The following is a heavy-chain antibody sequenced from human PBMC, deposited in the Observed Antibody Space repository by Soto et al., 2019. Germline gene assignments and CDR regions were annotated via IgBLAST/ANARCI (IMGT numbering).Heavy chain of an antibody. V-gene: IGHV3-30*03. CDR1: GFTFSHYG. J-gene: IGHJ4*02. D-gene: IGHD1-26*01. CDR2: ISYDGSNK. CDR3: ARYSGKYQGPIDY. Sequence: QVQLVESGGGVVQPGRSLRLSCAASGFTFSHYGIHWVRQAPGKGLEWLAVISYDGSNKHYADSVKGRFTVSRDNSKNTLYLQMDSLRAEDTAVYFGARYSGKYQGPIDYGGEGTVVTVSS.